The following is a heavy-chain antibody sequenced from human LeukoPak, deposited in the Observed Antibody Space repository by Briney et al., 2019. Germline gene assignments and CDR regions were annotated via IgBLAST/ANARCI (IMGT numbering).Heavy chain of an antibody. CDR1: GGSFSGYY. J-gene: IGHJ6*03. Sequence: PSETLSLTCAVYGGSFSGYYWSWIRQPPGKGLEWIGEINHSGSTNYNPSLKSRVTISVDTSKNQFSLKLSSVTAADTAVYYGARYHHVVVVAASYYYYYMDVWGKGTTVTVSS. CDR3: ARYHHVVVVAASYYYYYMDV. D-gene: IGHD2-2*01. CDR2: INHSGST. V-gene: IGHV4-34*01.